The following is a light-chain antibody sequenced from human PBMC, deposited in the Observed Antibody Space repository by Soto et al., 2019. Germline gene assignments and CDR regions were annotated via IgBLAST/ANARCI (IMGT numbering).Light chain of an antibody. CDR3: QQRSNWL. CDR1: QDVSRY. V-gene: IGKV3-11*01. Sequence: EIVLTQSPATLSWWACERSSLSFRATQDVSRYLAWYQQKPGQSPRLLIYDASNRATGIPARFSGSGSGTDFTLTISSLEPEDFAVYYCQQRSNWLFGPGTKVDIK. CDR2: DAS. J-gene: IGKJ3*01.